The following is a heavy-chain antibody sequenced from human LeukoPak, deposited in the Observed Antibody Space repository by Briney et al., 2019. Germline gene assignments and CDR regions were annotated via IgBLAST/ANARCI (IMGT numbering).Heavy chain of an antibody. CDR1: GGSFSGYY. V-gene: IGHV4-34*01. CDR2: INHSGST. D-gene: IGHD6-19*01. Sequence: SETLSLTCAVYGGSFSGYYWSWIRQPPGKGLEWIGEINHSGSTNYNPSLKSRVTISVDTSKNQFSLKLSSVTAADTAVYYCARDAPYSSGWSRSDAFDIWGQGTMVTVSS. CDR3: ARDAPYSSGWSRSDAFDI. J-gene: IGHJ3*02.